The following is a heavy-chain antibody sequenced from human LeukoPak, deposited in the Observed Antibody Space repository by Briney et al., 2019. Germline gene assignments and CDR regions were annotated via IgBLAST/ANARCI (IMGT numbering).Heavy chain of an antibody. CDR1: GYTFTSYY. V-gene: IGHV1-46*03. Sequence: GASVKVSCKASGYTFTSYYMHWVPQAPGQGLEWMGIINPSGGSTSYAQKFQGRVTMTRDTSTSTVYMELSSLRSEDTAVYYCATTTSDYGDSAYYYGMDVWGQGTTVTVSS. CDR2: INPSGGST. D-gene: IGHD4-17*01. CDR3: ATTTSDYGDSAYYYGMDV. J-gene: IGHJ6*02.